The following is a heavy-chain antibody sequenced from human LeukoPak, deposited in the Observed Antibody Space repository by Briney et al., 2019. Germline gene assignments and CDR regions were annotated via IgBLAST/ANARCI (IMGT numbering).Heavy chain of an antibody. V-gene: IGHV4-34*01. D-gene: IGHD6-19*01. CDR2: INHSGST. CDR3: ARVRGSAVAVNFDY. Sequence: SETLSLTCAVYGGSFSGYYWSWIRQPPGKGLEWIGEINHSGSTNYNPSLKSRVTISVDTSKNQLSLKLSSVTAADTAVYYCARVRGSAVAVNFDYWGQGTLVTVSS. CDR1: GGSFSGYY. J-gene: IGHJ4*02.